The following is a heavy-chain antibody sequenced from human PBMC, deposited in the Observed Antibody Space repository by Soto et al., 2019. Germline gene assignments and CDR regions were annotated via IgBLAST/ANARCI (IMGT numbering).Heavy chain of an antibody. Sequence: QVQLVESGGGVVQPGRSLRLSCAASGFTFSSYAMHWVRQAPGKGLEWVAVISYDGSNKYYADSVKGRFTISRDNSKNTLYLQMNSLRDEDTAVYYCARDGDYKTTRNGMDVWGQGTTVTVSS. CDR1: GFTFSSYA. CDR2: ISYDGSNK. D-gene: IGHD4-4*01. V-gene: IGHV3-30-3*01. CDR3: ARDGDYKTTRNGMDV. J-gene: IGHJ6*02.